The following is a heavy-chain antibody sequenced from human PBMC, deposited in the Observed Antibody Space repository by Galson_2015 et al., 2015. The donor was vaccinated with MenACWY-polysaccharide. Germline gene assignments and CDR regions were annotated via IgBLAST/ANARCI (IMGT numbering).Heavy chain of an antibody. J-gene: IGHJ6*02. D-gene: IGHD2-2*01. CDR3: AREYCSRTTCFGMDV. CDR1: GFTFSSNA. CDR2: ISGTGDSI. V-gene: IGHV3-23*01. Sequence: SLRLSCATSGFTFSSNAMSWVRQAPGKGLEWVSAISGTGDSIRYADSVKGRFTISRDSSQNSFYLQMSSLRADDTAVYYCAREYCSRTTCFGMDVWGQGTTVTVFS.